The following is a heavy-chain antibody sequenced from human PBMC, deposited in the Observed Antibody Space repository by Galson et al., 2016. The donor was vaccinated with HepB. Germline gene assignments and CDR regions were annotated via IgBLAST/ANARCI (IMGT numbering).Heavy chain of an antibody. CDR1: GFTFSSHS. J-gene: IGHJ3*02. V-gene: IGHV3-30-3*02. CDR3: AKQKGWEFQNYAFDT. CDR2: ISSAGGRE. D-gene: IGHD1-26*01. Sequence: SLRLSCATSGFTFSSHSMHWVRQAPGEGLEWVAVISSAGGREYYAASVKGRFSISRDNPKHTLHLQMNSLRAEGTAVYYRAKQKGWEFQNYAFDTWGQGTVVTVSS.